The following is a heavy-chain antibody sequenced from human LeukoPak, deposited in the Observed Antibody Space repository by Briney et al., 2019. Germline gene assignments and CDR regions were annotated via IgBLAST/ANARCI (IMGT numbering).Heavy chain of an antibody. CDR1: GFTFSSYE. D-gene: IGHD3-3*01. J-gene: IGHJ4*02. CDR3: ARDGGRNNDY. CDR2: IRYDGNDK. Sequence: PGGSLRLSCAASGFTFSSYEMNWVRQAPGKGLEWVAFIRYDGNDKYYADSVKGRFTISRDTSRNTLYLQMNSLRAEDTAVYYCARDGGRNNDYWGQGILVTVSS. V-gene: IGHV3-30*02.